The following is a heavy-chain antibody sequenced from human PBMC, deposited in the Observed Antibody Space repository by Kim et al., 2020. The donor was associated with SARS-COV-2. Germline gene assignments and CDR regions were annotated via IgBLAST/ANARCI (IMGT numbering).Heavy chain of an antibody. CDR3: TIDTAMEGSEDYYYYGMDV. D-gene: IGHD5-18*01. CDR1: GFTFSNAW. Sequence: GGSLRLSCAASGFTFSNAWMSWVRQAPGKGLEWVGRIKSKTDGGTTDYAAPVKGRFTISRDDSKNTLYLQMNSLKTEDTAVYYCTIDTAMEGSEDYYYYGMDVWGQGTTVTVSS. CDR2: IKSKTDGGTT. V-gene: IGHV3-15*01. J-gene: IGHJ6*02.